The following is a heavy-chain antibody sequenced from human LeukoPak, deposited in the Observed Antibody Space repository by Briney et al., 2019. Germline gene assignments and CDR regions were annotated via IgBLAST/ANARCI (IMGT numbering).Heavy chain of an antibody. Sequence: GSLRLSCTASGFTFGDYAMSWVRHAPGKGLEWVSFIYSDNTHYSNSVKGRFTISRDNSKNTLYLQMNSLRAEDTAVYYCARRAGAYSHPYDYWGQGTLVTVSS. J-gene: IGHJ4*02. CDR3: ARRAGAYSHPYDY. D-gene: IGHD4/OR15-4a*01. V-gene: IGHV3-53*01. CDR1: GFTFGDYA. CDR2: IYSDNT.